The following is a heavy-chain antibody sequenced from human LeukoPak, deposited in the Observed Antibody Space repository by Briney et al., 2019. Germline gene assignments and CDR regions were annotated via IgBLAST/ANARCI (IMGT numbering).Heavy chain of an antibody. D-gene: IGHD5/OR15-5a*01. CDR2: TSGDGITT. Sequence: GGSLRLSCAASGFTFHNYAIHWVRQAPGKGLEWVSLTSGDGITTYFADSVKGRFTISRDNSKSCLFLQMNSLRTEDTALYYCARDHVYGGADYWGQGTLVTVS. CDR3: ARDHVYGGADY. CDR1: GFTFHNYA. J-gene: IGHJ4*02. V-gene: IGHV3-43*02.